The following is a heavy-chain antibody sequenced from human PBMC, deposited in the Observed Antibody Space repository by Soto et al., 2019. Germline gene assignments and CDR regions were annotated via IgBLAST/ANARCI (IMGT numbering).Heavy chain of an antibody. J-gene: IGHJ4*02. CDR1: GGSISSYY. CDR3: ASTLYSRGWYRVYFEY. CDR2: IYYSGST. D-gene: IGHD6-19*01. Sequence: SETLSLTCTVSGGSISSYYCSWIRQPPWKGLEWIGYIYYSGSTNYNPYLKSRVTISVDTSKNQFSLKLSSVTAADTAVYYCASTLYSRGWYRVYFEYSRQWTLVALCS. V-gene: IGHV4-59*01.